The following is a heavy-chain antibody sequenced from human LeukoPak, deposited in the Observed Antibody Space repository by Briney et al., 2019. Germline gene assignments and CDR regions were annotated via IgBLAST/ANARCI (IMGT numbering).Heavy chain of an antibody. Sequence: PGGSLRLSCAASGVTFSGHWMHWVRQAPEKGLVWVSRINSDGSSRDYADSVKGRFTLSRDNAKNTLYLQMNSLRAEDTAVYYCARGAGDSSGYFDYWGQGTLVTVSS. CDR2: INSDGSSR. CDR1: GVTFSGHW. D-gene: IGHD3-22*01. V-gene: IGHV3-74*01. CDR3: ARGAGDSSGYFDY. J-gene: IGHJ4*02.